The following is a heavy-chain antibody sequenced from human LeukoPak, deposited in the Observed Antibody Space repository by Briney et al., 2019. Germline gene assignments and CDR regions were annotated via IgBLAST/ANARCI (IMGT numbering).Heavy chain of an antibody. CDR3: AKARWAYYDSSGYYYFDY. CDR1: GFTFSSYA. V-gene: IGHV3-23*01. D-gene: IGHD3-22*01. CDR2: ISGSGGST. J-gene: IGHJ4*02. Sequence: GGSLRLSCAASGFTFSSYAMSWVRQAPGKGLEWVSAISGSGGSTYYADSVKGRFTISRDNSKNTLYLQMNSLRAEDTAVYYCAKARWAYYDSSGYYYFDYWGQGTLVTVSS.